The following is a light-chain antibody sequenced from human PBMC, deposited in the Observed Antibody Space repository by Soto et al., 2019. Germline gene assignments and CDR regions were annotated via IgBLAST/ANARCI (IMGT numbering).Light chain of an antibody. J-gene: IGKJ4*01. CDR1: QSVSSSF. CDR2: GTS. V-gene: IGKV3-20*01. Sequence: EIVLTQSPGTLSLSPGERATLSCRASQSVSSSFVAWFQQKPGQAPRLLIHGTSSTATGIPDRFSGSGSGTEFTLTITSLQSEDFAVYYCQEYNNWHPITFGGGTKVEIK. CDR3: QEYNNWHPIT.